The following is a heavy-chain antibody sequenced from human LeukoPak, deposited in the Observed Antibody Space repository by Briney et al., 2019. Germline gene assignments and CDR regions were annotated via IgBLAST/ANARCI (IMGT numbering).Heavy chain of an antibody. V-gene: IGHV3-30*18. CDR1: GFTFSSYG. Sequence: PGGSLRLSCAASGFTFSSYGMHWLRQAPGKGLEWVAVISYDGSNKYYADSVKGRFTISRDNCKNTLYLQMNSLRAEDTAVYYCAKDARYYDFWSAEAYVWGKGTTVTVSS. J-gene: IGHJ6*04. CDR3: AKDARYYDFWSAEAYV. CDR2: ISYDGSNK. D-gene: IGHD3-3*01.